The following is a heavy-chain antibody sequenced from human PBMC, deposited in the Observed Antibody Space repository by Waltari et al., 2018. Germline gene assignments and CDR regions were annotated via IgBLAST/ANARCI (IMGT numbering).Heavy chain of an antibody. D-gene: IGHD3-3*01. Sequence: QVQLQESGPGLVKPSETLSLTCTVSGGSISSYYWSWIRQPPGKGLEWIGYIYYSGSTNHNPSLKSRVTISVDTSKNQFSLKLSSVTAADTAVYYCARGPYDFWSGYYTRGFYYYYYMDVWGKGTTVTVSS. CDR2: IYYSGST. CDR1: GGSISSYY. J-gene: IGHJ6*03. V-gene: IGHV4-59*01. CDR3: ARGPYDFWSGYYTRGFYYYYYMDV.